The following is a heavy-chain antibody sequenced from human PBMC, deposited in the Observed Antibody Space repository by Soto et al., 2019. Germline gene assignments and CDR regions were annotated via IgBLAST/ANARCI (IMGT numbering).Heavy chain of an antibody. CDR2: ISGSGGST. J-gene: IGHJ6*02. Sequence: GGSLRLSCAASGFTFSSYAMSWVRQAPGKGLEWVSAISGSGGSTYYADSVKGRFTISRDNSKNTLYLQMNSLRAEDTAVYYCAKTTIFGVVIIGGSGMDVWGQGTTVTVSS. V-gene: IGHV3-23*01. CDR1: GFTFSSYA. CDR3: AKTTIFGVVIIGGSGMDV. D-gene: IGHD3-3*01.